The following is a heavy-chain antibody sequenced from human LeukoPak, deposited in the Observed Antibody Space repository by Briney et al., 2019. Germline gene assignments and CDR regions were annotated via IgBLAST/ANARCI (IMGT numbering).Heavy chain of an antibody. J-gene: IGHJ4*02. CDR3: ALALRGYCSSTSCYMYYFDY. V-gene: IGHV3-23*01. D-gene: IGHD2-2*02. Sequence: GGSLRLSCAASGFTFSSYAMSWVRQAPGKGLEWVSAIIGSGGSTYYADSVKGRFTISRDNSKNTLYLQMNSLRAEDTAVYYCALALRGYCSSTSCYMYYFDYWGQGTLVTVSS. CDR2: IIGSGGST. CDR1: GFTFSSYA.